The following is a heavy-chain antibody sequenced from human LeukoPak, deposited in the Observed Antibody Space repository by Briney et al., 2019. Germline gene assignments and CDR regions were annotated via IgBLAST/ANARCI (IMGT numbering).Heavy chain of an antibody. CDR3: VRDETWNFGLSWYDGYDL. V-gene: IGHV3-11*01. CDR2: ISSSGSTI. J-gene: IGHJ3*01. CDR1: GFTFSDYY. Sequence: GGSLRLSCAASGFTFSDYYMSWIRQAPGKGLEWVSYISSSGSTIYYADSVKGRFTISRDNAKNSLYLQMNSLRAEDTAVYYCVRDETWNFGLSWYDGYDLWGQGTMVTVSS. D-gene: IGHD1-7*01.